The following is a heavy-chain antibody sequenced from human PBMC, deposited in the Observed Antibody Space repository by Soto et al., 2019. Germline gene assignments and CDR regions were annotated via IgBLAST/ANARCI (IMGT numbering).Heavy chain of an antibody. D-gene: IGHD3-9*01. J-gene: IGHJ6*02. V-gene: IGHV4-30-2*01. CDR3: ARGNRLYDILTGYYNNYYGMDV. CDR2: IYHSGST. Sequence: KGMEWIGEIYHSGSTYYNPSLKSRVTISVDRSKNQLSLKLSSVTAADTAVYYCARGNRLYDILTGYYNNYYGMDVWGQGTTVTVSS.